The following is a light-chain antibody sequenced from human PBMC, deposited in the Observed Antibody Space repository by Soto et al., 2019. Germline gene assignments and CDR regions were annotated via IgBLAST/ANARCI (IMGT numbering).Light chain of an antibody. CDR2: KAS. CDR3: QQYGSSQLT. J-gene: IGKJ4*01. V-gene: IGKV1-5*03. CDR1: QTISSW. Sequence: DIQMTQSPSTLSGSVGDRVTITCRASQTISSWLAWYQQKPGKAPKLLIYKASTLKSGVPSRFSGSGSGTEFTLTISSLQPDDFATYYCQQYGSSQLTFGGGTKVDIK.